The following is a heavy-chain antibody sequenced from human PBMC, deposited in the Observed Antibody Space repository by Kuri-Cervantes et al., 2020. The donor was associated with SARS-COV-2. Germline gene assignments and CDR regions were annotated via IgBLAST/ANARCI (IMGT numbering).Heavy chain of an antibody. Sequence: SETLSPTCTVSGGSITTEDFFWGWIRQTPGKGLQWIGSIFYNGDTYYNPSLKSRLTISVDTSKNQVSLKLTSVTAADTAVYYCATNSVSDSYYNGDMDVWGKGTTVTVSS. CDR2: IFYNGDT. CDR1: GGSITTEDFF. D-gene: IGHD3-10*01. V-gene: IGHV4-39*07. CDR3: ATNSVSDSYYNGDMDV. J-gene: IGHJ6*03.